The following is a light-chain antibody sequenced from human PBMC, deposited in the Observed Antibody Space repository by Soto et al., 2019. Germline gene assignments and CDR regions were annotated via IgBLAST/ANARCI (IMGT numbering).Light chain of an antibody. Sequence: DIQMTQSPSSLSASVGDRVTITCRASQSISSYLNWYQQKTGKAPKRLIYAASSLQSVVPSRFSGSGSGTDFTLTISSLQPEDFATCYCQQSFSSFLYTFGQGTKLEIK. CDR3: QQSFSSFLYT. V-gene: IGKV1-39*01. CDR1: QSISSY. J-gene: IGKJ2*01. CDR2: AAS.